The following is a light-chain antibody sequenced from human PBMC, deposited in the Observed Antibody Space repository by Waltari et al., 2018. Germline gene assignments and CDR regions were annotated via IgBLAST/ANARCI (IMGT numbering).Light chain of an antibody. V-gene: IGKV4-1*01. Sequence: DIVMTQSPDSLAVSLGERATINCKSSQSVLSTSNNKNYLAWYQQKPGQPPKLLFYWASTRESGVPDRFSGSGSGTDFTLTISGLQAEDVAVYYCQQYYSPPWTFGQGTQVEIK. CDR3: QQYYSPPWT. CDR2: WAS. J-gene: IGKJ1*01. CDR1: QSVLSTSNNKNY.